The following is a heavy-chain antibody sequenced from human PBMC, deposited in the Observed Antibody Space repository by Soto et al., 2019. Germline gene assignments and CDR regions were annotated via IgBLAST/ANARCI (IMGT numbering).Heavy chain of an antibody. V-gene: IGHV5-10-1*01. D-gene: IGHD2-2*01. Sequence: PGESLKISCKGSGYSFTSYWISWVRQMPGKGLEWMGRIDPSDSYTNYSPSFQGHVTISADKSISTAYLQWSSLKASDTAMYYCASDIVVVPAAKAYYYYGMDVWGHGTTVTVSS. CDR3: ASDIVVVPAAKAYYYYGMDV. J-gene: IGHJ6*02. CDR1: GYSFTSYW. CDR2: IDPSDSYT.